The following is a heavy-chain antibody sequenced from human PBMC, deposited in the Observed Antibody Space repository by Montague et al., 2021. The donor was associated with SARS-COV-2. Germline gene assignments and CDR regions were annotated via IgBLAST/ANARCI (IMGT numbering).Heavy chain of an antibody. CDR1: GGSISSGGYY. Sequence: TLSLTCTVSGGSISSGGYYWSWIRQHPGKGLEWIGYIYYSGSTYYNPSLKSRVTISVDTSKNQFSLKLSSVTAADTAVYYCARATMTVVVIGAFDIWGQGTMVTVSS. V-gene: IGHV4-31*03. CDR3: ARATMTVVVIGAFDI. D-gene: IGHD3-22*01. J-gene: IGHJ3*02. CDR2: IYYSGST.